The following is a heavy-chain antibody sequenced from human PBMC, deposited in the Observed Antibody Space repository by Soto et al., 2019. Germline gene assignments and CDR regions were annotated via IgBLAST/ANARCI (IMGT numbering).Heavy chain of an antibody. V-gene: IGHV3-30-3*01. Sequence: QVKLVESGGGVVQPGKSLRLSCEASGFTFETYAMHWVRQAPGKGLEWVAVISFDGTNTYYADSVKGRFTFSRDNSKNALYRLMNSMRTAKTAVYYGARDHLYCTDVNCLRGYYSIDVWRQGTSVSV. J-gene: IGHJ6*02. CDR3: ARDHLYCTDVNCLRGYYSIDV. CDR2: ISFDGTNT. CDR1: GFTFETYA. D-gene: IGHD1-26*01.